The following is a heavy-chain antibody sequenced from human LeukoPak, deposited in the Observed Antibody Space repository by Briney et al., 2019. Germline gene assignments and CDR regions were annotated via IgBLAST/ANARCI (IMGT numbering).Heavy chain of an antibody. CDR2: SYYSGST. J-gene: IGHJ6*02. CDR1: GGTVSSGSNY. CDR3: AFWSMEEASYGMDV. Sequence: SETLSLTCTASGGTVSSGSNYWSWNRQPPGQGLEWMGYSYYSGSTNYNPSLKSRVTISVDTSKNQFCLKLSSVTAADTAVYYCAFWSMEEASYGMDVWGQGTTVTVSS. V-gene: IGHV4-61*01. D-gene: IGHD3-3*01.